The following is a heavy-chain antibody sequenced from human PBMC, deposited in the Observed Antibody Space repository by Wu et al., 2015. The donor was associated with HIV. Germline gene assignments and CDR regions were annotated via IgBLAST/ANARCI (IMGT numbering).Heavy chain of an antibody. J-gene: IGHJ6*03. CDR2: INPYNGHT. D-gene: IGHD4-11*01. CDR1: GYTFMNYG. V-gene: IGHV1-18*01. CDR3: ARNRDLQYFYFYYMDV. Sequence: QVQLAQSGAAVKKPGASVKVSCKASGYTFMNYGISWVRQAPGQGLEWMGWINPYNGHTHYAQKFQGRVTMTTDTTTRTVYMELRSLRSDDTAIYYXARNRDLQYFYFYYMDVWGKGPRSPSP.